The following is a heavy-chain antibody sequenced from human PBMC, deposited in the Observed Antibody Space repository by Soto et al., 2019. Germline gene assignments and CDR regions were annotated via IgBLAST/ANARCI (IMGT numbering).Heavy chain of an antibody. Sequence: SGPTLVNPTQTLTLTCSLSGFSVSSNGARVGWIRQPPGKALEWLALIYWDDDKHYNPSLKTRLTITKDTSKNQVVLTVTDMDPVETAKYYGVHGTLGSFGHVYFDYWGPGTLVTVSS. D-gene: IGHD3-3*02. J-gene: IGHJ4*02. CDR2: IYWDDDK. CDR1: GFSVSSNGAR. CDR3: VHGTLGSFGHVYFDY. V-gene: IGHV2-5*02.